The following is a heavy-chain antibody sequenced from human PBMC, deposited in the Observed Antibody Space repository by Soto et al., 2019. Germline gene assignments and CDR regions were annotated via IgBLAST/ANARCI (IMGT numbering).Heavy chain of an antibody. V-gene: IGHV3-21*01. Sequence: GSLRLSCAASGFTFSSYSMNWVRQAPGKGLEWVSSISSSSSYIYYADSVKGRFTISRDNAKNSLYLQMNSLRAEDTAVYYCARDWGGEGYYDFWSGYYIRYYFDYWGQGTLVTVSS. CDR1: GFTFSSYS. CDR3: ARDWGGEGYYDFWSGYYIRYYFDY. D-gene: IGHD3-3*01. J-gene: IGHJ4*02. CDR2: ISSSSSYI.